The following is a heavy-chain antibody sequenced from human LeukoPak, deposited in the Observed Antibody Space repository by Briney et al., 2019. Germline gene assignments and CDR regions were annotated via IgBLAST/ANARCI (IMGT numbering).Heavy chain of an antibody. V-gene: IGHV3-30*02. J-gene: IGHJ5*02. D-gene: IGHD7-27*01. CDR3: ARPLGIGQSNWFDP. Sequence: GGSLRLSCTASGFSFKKYGIHWVRQAPGKGLEWVTFMQYGGSDKLYADSVKGRFAISRDNSKNTLYLQMNSLRAEDTAVYYCARPLGIGQSNWFDPWGQGTLVTVSS. CDR1: GFSFKKYG. CDR2: MQYGGSDK.